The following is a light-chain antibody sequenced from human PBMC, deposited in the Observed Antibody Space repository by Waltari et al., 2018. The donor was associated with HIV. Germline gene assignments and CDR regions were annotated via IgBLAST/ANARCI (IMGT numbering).Light chain of an antibody. Sequence: DIQMTQSPSSLSASVGDRVTITCRASQSIASYLNWYQQKPGKAPKLLIYGVSSLQSGVPSRFSGSGSGTDFTLTVSSLQPEDFVTYYCQQSYITPWTFGQGTKVEIK. J-gene: IGKJ1*01. CDR2: GVS. CDR1: QSIASY. CDR3: QQSYITPWT. V-gene: IGKV1-39*01.